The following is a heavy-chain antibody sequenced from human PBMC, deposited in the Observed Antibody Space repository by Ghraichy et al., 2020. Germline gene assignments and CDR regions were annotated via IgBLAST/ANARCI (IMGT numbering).Heavy chain of an antibody. J-gene: IGHJ3*02. CDR2: INHSGTT. V-gene: IGHV4-34*01. CDR3: ARGGVWAFES. D-gene: IGHD3-10*01. Sequence: SETLSLTCAVNGVSFTDYYWNWIRQTPEKGLEWIGEINHSGTTNYNPSLQRRVRLSVETSKMQFSLKVKSVTAEDTAVYFCARGGVWAFESWGQGTMVTVSS. CDR1: GVSFTDYY.